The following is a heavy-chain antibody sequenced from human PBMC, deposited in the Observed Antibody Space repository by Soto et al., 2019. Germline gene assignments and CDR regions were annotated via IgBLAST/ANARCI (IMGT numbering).Heavy chain of an antibody. V-gene: IGHV1-18*01. CDR3: ARVVPGADSWFGP. CDR2: ISLYSDGT. J-gene: IGHJ5*02. CDR1: GDTFANYG. Sequence: QVPLVQSGGEVKRPGASVTASCKTSGDTFANYGITWVRQAPGQPLEWLGWISLYSDGTHYAQKFQRRVSMTTYTTTTPDYMELSSRRSADTSVYYCARVVPGADSWFGPWGQGTLLAVSS. D-gene: IGHD2-2*01.